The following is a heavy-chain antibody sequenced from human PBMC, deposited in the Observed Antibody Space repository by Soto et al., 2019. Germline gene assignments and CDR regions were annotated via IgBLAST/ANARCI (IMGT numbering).Heavy chain of an antibody. D-gene: IGHD3-10*01. V-gene: IGHV1-58*01. CDR1: GFTFTSSA. CDR3: AADRSSVGDWYFDL. J-gene: IGHJ2*01. CDR2: IVVGSGNT. Sequence: SVKVSCKASGFTFTSSAVQWVRQARGQRLEWIGWIVVGSGNTNYAQKFQERVTITRDMSTSTAYMELSSLRSEDTAVYYCAADRSSVGDWYFDLRGRGTLVTVSS.